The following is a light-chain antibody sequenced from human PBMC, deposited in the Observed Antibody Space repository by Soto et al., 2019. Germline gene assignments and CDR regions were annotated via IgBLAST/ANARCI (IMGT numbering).Light chain of an antibody. CDR1: QSIASR. CDR2: AAS. V-gene: IGKV3-11*01. Sequence: EIVLTQSPATLSLSPGERATLSCRASQSIASRLAWYQHRPGQAPRLLIYAASNRAKGIPPRFSGCGSGTDFTLTISNLEPEDFAVYYCHQRTSWSPYSFGPGTKVEIK. CDR3: HQRTSWSPYS. J-gene: IGKJ2*03.